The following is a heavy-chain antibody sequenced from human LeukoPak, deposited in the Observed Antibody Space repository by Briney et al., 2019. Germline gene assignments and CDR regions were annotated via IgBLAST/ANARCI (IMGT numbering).Heavy chain of an antibody. V-gene: IGHV3-7*03. CDR3: ARDVCLGPGRGWYDGFDI. CDR1: GFTFSNYA. Sequence: HPGGSLRLSCAASGFTFSNYAMSWVRQAPGKGLEWVANIKQDGSVKYYVDSVRGRFTISRDNTKNTLYLQMNSLRVEDTAVYFCARDVCLGPGRGWYDGFDIWGQGTMVTVSS. J-gene: IGHJ3*02. D-gene: IGHD6-19*01. CDR2: IKQDGSVK.